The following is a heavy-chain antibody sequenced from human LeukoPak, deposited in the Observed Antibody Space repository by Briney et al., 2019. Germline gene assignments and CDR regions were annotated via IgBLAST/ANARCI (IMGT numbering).Heavy chain of an antibody. CDR3: SKDSHADLGY. J-gene: IGHJ4*02. Sequence: GGSLRLSCAASGFTFSNYGMHWVRQAPGKGLEWVGLISYDGGNKHYADSVKGRVTISRDNSKNTLSLQLDSLRPEDTAFYYCSKDSHADLGYWGQGTLVIVSS. D-gene: IGHD7-27*01. V-gene: IGHV3-30*18. CDR2: ISYDGGNK. CDR1: GFTFSNYG.